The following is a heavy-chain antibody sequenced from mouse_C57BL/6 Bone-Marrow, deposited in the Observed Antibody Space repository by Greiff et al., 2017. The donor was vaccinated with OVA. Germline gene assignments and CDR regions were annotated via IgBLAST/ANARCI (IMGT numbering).Heavy chain of an antibody. CDR2: ISDGGSYT. CDR1: GFTFSSYA. D-gene: IGHD5-1*01. J-gene: IGHJ4*01. CDR3: ARVPYYYAIDY. V-gene: IGHV5-4*01. Sequence: EVQVVESGGGLVKPGGSLKLSCAASGFTFSSYAMSWVRQTPEKRLEWVATISDGGSYTYYPDNVQGRFTISRDNAKNNLYLQMSHLKSEDTAMNYCARVPYYYAIDYWGQGTSVTVSS.